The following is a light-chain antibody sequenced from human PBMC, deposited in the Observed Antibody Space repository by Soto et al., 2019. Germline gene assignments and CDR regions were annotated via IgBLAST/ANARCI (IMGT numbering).Light chain of an antibody. V-gene: IGKV3-20*01. CDR1: QSVSNSY. Sequence: EIVLTQSPGTLSLSPGERATLSCRASQSVSNSYLAWYQQKPGQAPSLLIYDASKRAAGIPDRFNGSGSETDFTLTVSRLEPEDLAVYSCHRYGTSRKTFGEGTKVEIK. J-gene: IGKJ1*01. CDR2: DAS. CDR3: HRYGTSRKT.